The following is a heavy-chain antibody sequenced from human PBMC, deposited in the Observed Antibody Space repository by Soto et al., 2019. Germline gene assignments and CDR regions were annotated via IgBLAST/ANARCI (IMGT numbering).Heavy chain of an antibody. Sequence: QVQLQESGPGLVKPSETLSLTCTVSGGSISSYYWSWIRQSPEKGLEWIGYIHYSGSTSYNPSLQSRVTISVDTPKNQFSLKLSSVTAADTAVYYCARSRIEAAGTVYHWGQGTLVTVSS. D-gene: IGHD6-13*01. J-gene: IGHJ5*02. V-gene: IGHV4-59*08. CDR3: ARSRIEAAGTVYH. CDR2: IHYSGST. CDR1: GGSISSYY.